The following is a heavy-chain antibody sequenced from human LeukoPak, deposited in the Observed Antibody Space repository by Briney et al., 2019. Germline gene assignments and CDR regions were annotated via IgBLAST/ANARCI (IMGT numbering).Heavy chain of an antibody. CDR3: ANLKPPAPDGLDI. CDR1: GFAFSSYS. CDR2: ISSSSSTI. Sequence: GGSLRLSCEGSGFAFSSYSMNWVRQAPGKGLEWVSYISSSSSTIYYADSVKGRFTISRDNAKNSLYLQMNSLRAEDTAVYYCANLKPPAPDGLDIWGQGTLITVSS. V-gene: IGHV3-48*04. J-gene: IGHJ3*02. D-gene: IGHD1-14*01.